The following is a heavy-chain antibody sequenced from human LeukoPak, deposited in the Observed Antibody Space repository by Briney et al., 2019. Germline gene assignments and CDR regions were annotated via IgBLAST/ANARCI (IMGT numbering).Heavy chain of an antibody. CDR3: ARVRGINNWLDP. CDR1: GGSFSGYY. CDR2: INHSGST. J-gene: IGHJ5*02. D-gene: IGHD3-10*01. V-gene: IGHV4-34*01. Sequence: SETLSLTCAVYGGSFSGYYWSWIRQPPGKGLEWIGEINHSGSTNYNPSLKSRLTISIDTSKNQFYLKLNSVTAADTALYYCARVRGINNWLDPWGQGTLVTVSS.